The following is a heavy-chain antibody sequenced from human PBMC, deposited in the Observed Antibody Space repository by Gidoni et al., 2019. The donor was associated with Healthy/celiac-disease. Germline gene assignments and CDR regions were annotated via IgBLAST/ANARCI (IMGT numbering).Heavy chain of an antibody. CDR1: GGSISSYY. CDR3: ARVLYSSGPLDY. D-gene: IGHD6-19*01. Sequence: QVQLQESGPGLVTPSATLSLTSTVSGGSISSYYWSWIRQPPGKGLEWIGYIYYSGSTNYNPSLKSRVTISVDTSKNQFSLKLSSVTAADTAVYYCARVLYSSGPLDYWGQGTLVTVSS. V-gene: IGHV4-59*01. J-gene: IGHJ4*02. CDR2: IYYSGST.